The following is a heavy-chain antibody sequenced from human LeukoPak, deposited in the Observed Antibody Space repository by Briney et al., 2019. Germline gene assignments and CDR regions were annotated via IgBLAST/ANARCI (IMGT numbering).Heavy chain of an antibody. CDR3: ARVSGTGYSSGWYPY. Sequence: ASVTVSCKASGYTFTGYYMHWVRQASGQGLEWMGWINPNSGDTKYSQKFQGRVTMTRDTSISTAYMELSRLRSDDTAVYYCARVSGTGYSSGWYPYWGQGTLVTVSS. CDR1: GYTFTGYY. J-gene: IGHJ4*02. CDR2: INPNSGDT. V-gene: IGHV1-2*02. D-gene: IGHD6-19*01.